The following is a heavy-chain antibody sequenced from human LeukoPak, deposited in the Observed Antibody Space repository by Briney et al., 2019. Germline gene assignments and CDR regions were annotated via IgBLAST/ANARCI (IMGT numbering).Heavy chain of an antibody. V-gene: IGHV3-11*04. CDR1: VFTFSDSY. Sequence: SLRLSCAASVFTFSDSYMSWGPQAPGEGLEWVSYISSSGSTIYYADFVKGRFTISRDNAKNSLYLQMNGLTAEDTAVYYCARAVDESEDYWGQGTLVTVSS. CDR2: ISSSGSTI. J-gene: IGHJ4*02. CDR3: ARAVDESEDY. D-gene: IGHD6-19*01.